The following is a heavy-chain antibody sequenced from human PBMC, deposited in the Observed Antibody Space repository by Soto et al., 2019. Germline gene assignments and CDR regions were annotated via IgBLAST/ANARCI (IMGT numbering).Heavy chain of an antibody. Sequence: QVQLVQSGAAVRKPGASVKVSCKVSGYTFTNYDINWVRQATGHGLEWLGWMNPNSGNTGYSLRFQGRVTMTRDTPRDTAYMERGGRGSEDTAVYYCARRSLGRGGLASWGQGTLVTVSS. CDR3: ARRSLGRGGLAS. CDR1: GYTFTNYD. CDR2: MNPNSGNT. D-gene: IGHD3-16*01. V-gene: IGHV1-8*01. J-gene: IGHJ4*02.